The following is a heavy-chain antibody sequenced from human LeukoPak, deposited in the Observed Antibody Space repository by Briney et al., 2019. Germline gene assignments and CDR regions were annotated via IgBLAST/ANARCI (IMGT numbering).Heavy chain of an antibody. J-gene: IGHJ3*02. CDR3: ARDNREYCSGGSCYSPPGAFDI. Sequence: SETLSLTWTVSGGSISSSSYYWGWIRQPPGKGLERIGSIYYSGSTYYNPSLKSRVTISVDTSKYQFSLKLSSVTPADTAVYYCARDNREYCSGGSCYSPPGAFDIWGQGTMVTVSS. CDR1: GGSISSSSYY. CDR2: IYYSGST. D-gene: IGHD2-15*01. V-gene: IGHV4-39*02.